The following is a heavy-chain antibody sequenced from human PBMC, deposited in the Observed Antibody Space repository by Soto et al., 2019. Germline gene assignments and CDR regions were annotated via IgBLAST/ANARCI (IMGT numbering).Heavy chain of an antibody. J-gene: IGHJ5*02. CDR3: ARRSLALRKNNWFDP. V-gene: IGHV4-39*01. Sequence: SYTLSLTCPVSGYSIISSDFSWGWVRQPPGKGLEWIGSIFYLGSSYYNPSLKSRVTMSVDTSKNQSSLRLRSVTAADTALYFCARRSLALRKNNWFDPWGQGIMVTVSS. D-gene: IGHD3-3*02. CDR1: GYSIISSDFS. CDR2: IFYLGSS.